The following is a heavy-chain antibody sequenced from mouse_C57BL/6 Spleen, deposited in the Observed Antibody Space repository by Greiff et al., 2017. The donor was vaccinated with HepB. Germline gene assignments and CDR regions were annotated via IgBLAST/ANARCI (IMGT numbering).Heavy chain of an antibody. Sequence: EVQLQESGGGLVKPGGSLKLSCAASGFTFSSYTMSWVRQTPEKRLEWVATISGGGGNTYYPDSVKGRFTISRDNAKNTLYLQMSSLRSEDTALYYCARNGNGNYAWFAYWGQGTLVTVSA. J-gene: IGHJ3*01. CDR3: ARNGNGNYAWFAY. V-gene: IGHV5-9*01. CDR2: ISGGGGNT. CDR1: GFTFSSYT. D-gene: IGHD2-1*01.